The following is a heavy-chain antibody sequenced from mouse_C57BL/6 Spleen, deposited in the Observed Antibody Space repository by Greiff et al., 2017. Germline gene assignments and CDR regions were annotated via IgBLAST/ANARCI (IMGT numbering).Heavy chain of an antibody. Sequence: VQLQQPGAELVRPGSSVKLSCKASGYTFTSYWMDWVKQRPGQGLEWIGNIYPSDSETHYNQKFKDKATLTVDKSSSTAYMQLSSLTSEDSAVYYCARGYGNYGYWGQGTTLTVSS. CDR1: GYTFTSYW. CDR2: IYPSDSET. V-gene: IGHV1-61*01. J-gene: IGHJ2*01. D-gene: IGHD2-10*02. CDR3: ARGYGNYGY.